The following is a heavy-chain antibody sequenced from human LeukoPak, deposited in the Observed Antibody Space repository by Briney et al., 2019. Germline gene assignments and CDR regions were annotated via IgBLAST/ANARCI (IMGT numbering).Heavy chain of an antibody. CDR1: GFAFSSYW. CDR3: ARASIFGVNWFDP. Sequence: GGTLRGSCAASGFAFSSYWMHWVRQAPGEGLLWVSRINTDGSSTIYADSVKGRFTISRDNAKNTLYLQMNSLRAEDTAVYYCARASIFGVNWFDPWGQGTLVTVSS. D-gene: IGHD3-3*01. J-gene: IGHJ5*02. CDR2: INTDGSST. V-gene: IGHV3-74*01.